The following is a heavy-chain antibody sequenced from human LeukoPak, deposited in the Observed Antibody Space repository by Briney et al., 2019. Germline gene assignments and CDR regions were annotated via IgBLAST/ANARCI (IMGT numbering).Heavy chain of an antibody. Sequence: SETLSLTCAVYGGSFSGYYWSWIRQPPGKGLEWIGEINHSGSTNYNPSLKSRVTISVDTSKNQFSLKLSSVTAADTAVYYCARGGGYNWFDPWGQGTLVTVSS. J-gene: IGHJ5*02. CDR1: GGSFSGYY. CDR3: ARGGGYNWFDP. D-gene: IGHD3-10*01. V-gene: IGHV4-34*01. CDR2: INHSGST.